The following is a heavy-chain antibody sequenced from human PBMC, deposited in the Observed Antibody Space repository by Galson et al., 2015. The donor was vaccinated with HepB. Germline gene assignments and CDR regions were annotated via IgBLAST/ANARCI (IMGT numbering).Heavy chain of an antibody. CDR1: GFTFSSYG. V-gene: IGHV3-30*02. CDR2: IRYDGSNK. CDR3: AKDRMVVAAHLYWYFDL. J-gene: IGHJ2*01. Sequence: SLRLSCEASGFTFSSYGMHWVRQAPGKGLEWVAFIRYDGSNKYYADSVKGRFTISRDNSKNTLYLQMNSLRAEDTAVYYCAKDRMVVAAHLYWYFDLWGRGTLVTVSS. D-gene: IGHD2-15*01.